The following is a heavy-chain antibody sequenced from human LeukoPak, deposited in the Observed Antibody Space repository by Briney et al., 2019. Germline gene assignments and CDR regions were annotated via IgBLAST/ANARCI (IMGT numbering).Heavy chain of an antibody. CDR3: ATGLTYYDILTGYYRRVGFDY. Sequence: PSETLSLTCAVYGGSFSGYYWSWIRQPPGKGLEWIGEINHSGSTNYNPSLKSRVTISVDTSKNQFSLKLSSVTAADTAVYYCATGLTYYDILTGYYRRVGFDYWGQGTLVTVSS. CDR1: GGSFSGYY. CDR2: INHSGST. V-gene: IGHV4-34*01. J-gene: IGHJ4*02. D-gene: IGHD3-9*01.